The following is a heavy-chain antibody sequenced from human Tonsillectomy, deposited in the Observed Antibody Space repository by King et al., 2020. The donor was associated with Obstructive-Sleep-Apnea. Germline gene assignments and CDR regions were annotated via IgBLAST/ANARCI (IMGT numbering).Heavy chain of an antibody. CDR2: ISYDGSNK. CDR3: ARPGIAAAVDPYYYGMDV. Sequence: VQLVESGGGVVQPGRSLRLSCAASGFTFSSYAMHWVRQAPGKGLEWVAVISYDGSNKYYADSVKGRFTISRDNSKNTLYLQMNSLRAEDTAVYYCARPGIAAAVDPYYYGMDVWGQGTMVTVSS. D-gene: IGHD6-13*01. V-gene: IGHV3-30*04. CDR1: GFTFSSYA. J-gene: IGHJ6*02.